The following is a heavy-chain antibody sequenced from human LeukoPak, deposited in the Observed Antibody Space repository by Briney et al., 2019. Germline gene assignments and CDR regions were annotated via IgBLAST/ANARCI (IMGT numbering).Heavy chain of an antibody. Sequence: PGGSLRLSCAASGFTFSSYAMSWVRQAPGKGLEWVSAISGSGGSTYYADSVKGRFTVSRDNSKNTLYLQMNSLRAEDTAVYYCAKTSSGYYQAFDYWGQGTLVTVSS. J-gene: IGHJ4*02. CDR3: AKTSSGYYQAFDY. D-gene: IGHD3-22*01. CDR1: GFTFSSYA. CDR2: ISGSGGST. V-gene: IGHV3-23*01.